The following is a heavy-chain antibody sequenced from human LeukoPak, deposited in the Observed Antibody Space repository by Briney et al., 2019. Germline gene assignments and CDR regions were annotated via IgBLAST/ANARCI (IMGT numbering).Heavy chain of an antibody. CDR2: ISAYNGNT. CDR3: AREQHRYCSGGSCYTYYYGMDV. CDR1: GYTFSIYG. D-gene: IGHD2-15*01. V-gene: IGHV1-18*01. Sequence: ASVKVSCKASGYTFSIYGISWVRQAPGQGLEWMGWISAYNGNTNYAQKLQGRVTMTTDTSTSTAYMELRSLRSDDTAEYYCAREQHRYCSGGSCYTYYYGMDVWGQGTTVTVSS. J-gene: IGHJ6*02.